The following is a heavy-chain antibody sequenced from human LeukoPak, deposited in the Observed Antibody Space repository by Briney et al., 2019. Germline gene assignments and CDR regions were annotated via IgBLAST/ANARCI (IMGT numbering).Heavy chain of an antibody. V-gene: IGHV4-30-4*01. CDR2: IYYSGST. CDR3: ARVLAAAGTKKSIDY. J-gene: IGHJ4*02. Sequence: SETLSLTCTVSGGSISSGDYYWSWIRQPPGKGLEWIGYIYYSGSTYCNPSLKSRVTISVDTSKNQFSLKLSSVTAADTAVYYCARVLAAAGTKKSIDYWGQGTLVTVSS. CDR1: GGSISSGDYY. D-gene: IGHD6-13*01.